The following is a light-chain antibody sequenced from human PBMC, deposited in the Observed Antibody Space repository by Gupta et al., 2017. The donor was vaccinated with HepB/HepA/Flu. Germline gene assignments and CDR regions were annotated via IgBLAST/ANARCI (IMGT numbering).Light chain of an antibody. CDR3: QAWDSSTEV. J-gene: IGLJ2*01. CDR1: NLGDKY. CDR2: QDS. V-gene: IGLV3-1*01. Sequence: SYELTQPPSLPGSPRQTASITCSGDNLGDKYACWYQKKPGQSPVLVIYQDSKRPSGIPERFSGSNSGNNANLTISGTQAMDEADYYCQAWDSSTEVFGGGTKLTVI.